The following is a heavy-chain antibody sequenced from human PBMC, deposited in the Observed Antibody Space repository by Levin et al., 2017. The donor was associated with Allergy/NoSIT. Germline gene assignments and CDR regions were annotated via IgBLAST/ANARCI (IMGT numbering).Heavy chain of an antibody. CDR1: GGTFSSYA. Sequence: GASVKVSCKASGGTFSSYAISWVRQAPGQGLEWMGGIIPIFGTANYAQKFQGRVTITADESTSTAYMELSSLRSEDTAVYYCTIYDSSGYYYYFDYWGQGTLVTVSS. D-gene: IGHD3-22*01. V-gene: IGHV1-69*13. J-gene: IGHJ4*02. CDR2: IIPIFGTA. CDR3: TIYDSSGYYYYFDY.